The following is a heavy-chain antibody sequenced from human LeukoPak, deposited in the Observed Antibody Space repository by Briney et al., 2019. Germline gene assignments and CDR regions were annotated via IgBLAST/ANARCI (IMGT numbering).Heavy chain of an antibody. CDR2: INHSGST. Sequence: SETLSLTCAVYGGSFSGYYWSWIRQPPGKGLEWIGEINHSGSTNYNPSLKSRVTISVDTSKNQFSLKLSSVTAADTAVYYCARALIISDAFDIWGQGTMVTVSS. J-gene: IGHJ3*02. CDR3: ARALIISDAFDI. D-gene: IGHD3-10*01. V-gene: IGHV4-34*01. CDR1: GGSFSGYY.